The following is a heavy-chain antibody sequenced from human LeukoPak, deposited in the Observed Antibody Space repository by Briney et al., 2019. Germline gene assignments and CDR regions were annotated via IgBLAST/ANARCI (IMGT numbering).Heavy chain of an antibody. D-gene: IGHD5-24*01. J-gene: IGHJ4*02. V-gene: IGHV3-9*01. CDR3: GRLSRDGYNSGIFD. Sequence: PGRSLRLSCAASGFTFDDYAMHWVRQAPGKGLEWVSGISWNSGSTGYADSVKGRFTISRDNAKNSLYLQMNSLRAEDTAVYYCGRLSRDGYNSGIFDWGQGTLVTVSS. CDR1: GFTFDDYA. CDR2: ISWNSGST.